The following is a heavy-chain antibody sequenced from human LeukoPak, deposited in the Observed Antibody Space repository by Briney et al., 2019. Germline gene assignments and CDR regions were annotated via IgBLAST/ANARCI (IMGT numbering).Heavy chain of an antibody. J-gene: IGHJ4*02. Sequence: SQTLSLTCTVSGDSISAGGYYWSWIRQHPGKGLEWIGYTYDSGTTYYSPALPSRVTISVDTSDNKFSLKLKSLTAADTAVYYCARGGDRRGFDYWGQGTLVTVSS. V-gene: IGHV4-31*03. CDR2: TYDSGTT. D-gene: IGHD1-14*01. CDR3: ARGGDRRGFDY. CDR1: GDSISAGGYY.